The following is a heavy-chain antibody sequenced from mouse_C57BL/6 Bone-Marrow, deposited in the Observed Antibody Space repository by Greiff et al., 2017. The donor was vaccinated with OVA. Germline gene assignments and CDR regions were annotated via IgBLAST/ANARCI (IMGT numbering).Heavy chain of an antibody. J-gene: IGHJ2*01. Sequence: VQLQESGAELARPGASVKLSCKASGYTFTSYGISWVKQRTGQGLEWIGEIYPRSGNTYYNEKFKGNATLTADKSSSKAYMELRSLTSEDSAVYFGAKGVNTVVATNYWVQGTTLTVSS. V-gene: IGHV1-81*01. D-gene: IGHD1-1*01. CDR2: IYPRSGNT. CDR1: GYTFTSYG. CDR3: AKGVNTVVATNY.